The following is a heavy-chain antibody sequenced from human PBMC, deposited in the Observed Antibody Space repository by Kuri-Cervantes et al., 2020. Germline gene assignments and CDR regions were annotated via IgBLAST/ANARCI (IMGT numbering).Heavy chain of an antibody. J-gene: IGHJ6*03. CDR1: GGTFSGYA. CDR3: ARALAPHDTAWGYMDV. Sequence: SVKVSCKASGGTFSGYAISWVRQAPGQGLEWMGGIIPIFGTANYAQKFQGRVTITADESTSTAYMELSSLRSEDTAVYYCARALAPHDTAWGYMDVWGKGTTVTVSS. D-gene: IGHD5-18*01. V-gene: IGHV1-69*13. CDR2: IIPIFGTA.